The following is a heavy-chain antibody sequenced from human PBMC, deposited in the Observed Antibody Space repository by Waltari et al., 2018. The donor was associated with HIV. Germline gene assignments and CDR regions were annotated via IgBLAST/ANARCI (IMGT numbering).Heavy chain of an antibody. V-gene: IGHV4-34*02. J-gene: IGHJ5*02. CDR2: IDHYGAT. D-gene: IGHD5-12*01. CDR3: AKGALMRWLQSPRHWFDP. CDR1: GESFKSYY. Sequence: QVHLQQWGPGLVKPSETLSLTCAVYGESFKSYYWSWIRQAPDKGLEWIGKIDHYGATDYNPSLKSRVTISVDTSKNQFSLRLTSVTAADTGTYYCAKGALMRWLQSPRHWFDPWGQGNLVTVSS.